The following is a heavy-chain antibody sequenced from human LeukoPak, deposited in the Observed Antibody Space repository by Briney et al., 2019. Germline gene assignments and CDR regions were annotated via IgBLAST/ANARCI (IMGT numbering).Heavy chain of an antibody. CDR3: ARGLAPDFWSGYYTRYYYYYMDV. Sequence: PSETLSLTCAVYGGSFSGYYWSWIRQPPGKGLEWIGEINHSGSTNYNPSLKSRVTISVDTSKNQFSLKLSSVTAADTAVYYCARGLAPDFWSGYYTRYYYYYMDVWGKGTTVTVSS. CDR1: GGSFSGYY. CDR2: INHSGST. D-gene: IGHD3-3*01. V-gene: IGHV4-34*01. J-gene: IGHJ6*03.